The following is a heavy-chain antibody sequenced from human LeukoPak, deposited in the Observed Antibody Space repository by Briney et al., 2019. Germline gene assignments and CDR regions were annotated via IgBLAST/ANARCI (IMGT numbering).Heavy chain of an antibody. CDR3: AKGLGVVIDFLVFDN. Sequence: GGSLRLSCAASGFSLSIHDMTWVRQAPGKGLEWVSTISNSDNSTYYADSVKGRFTFSRDNSKNTLYLQMNSLRAEDTAIYYCAKGLGVVIDFLVFDNWGQGTLVTVSS. J-gene: IGHJ4*02. D-gene: IGHD3-3*01. CDR2: ISNSDNST. CDR1: GFSLSIHD. V-gene: IGHV3-23*01.